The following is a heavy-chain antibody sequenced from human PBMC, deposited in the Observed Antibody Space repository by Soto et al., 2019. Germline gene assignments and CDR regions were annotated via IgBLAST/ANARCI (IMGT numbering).Heavy chain of an antibody. D-gene: IGHD4-17*01. CDR1: GYSFTSYW. J-gene: IGHJ6*02. CDR2: IYPGDSDT. CDR3: ARQTTVTTLDYYYYGMDV. Sequence: GESQKISCKGSGYSFTSYWFGWVRQMPGKGLEWMGIIYPGDSDTRYSPSFQGQVTISADKSISTAYLQWSSLKASDTAMYYCARQTTVTTLDYYYYGMDVWGQGTTVTV. V-gene: IGHV5-51*01.